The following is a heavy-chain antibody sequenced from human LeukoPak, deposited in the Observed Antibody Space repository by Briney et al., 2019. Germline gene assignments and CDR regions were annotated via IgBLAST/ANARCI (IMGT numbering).Heavy chain of an antibody. CDR3: AKDKRDILHYYMDV. V-gene: IGHV3-9*01. D-gene: IGHD3-9*01. CDR1: GFTFDDYA. Sequence: PGGSLRLSCAASGFTFDDYAMHWVRQAPGKGLEWVSGISWNSGSIGYADSVKGRFTISRDNAKNSLYLQMNSLRAEDTALYYCAKDKRDILHYYMDVWGKGTTVTISS. CDR2: ISWNSGSI. J-gene: IGHJ6*03.